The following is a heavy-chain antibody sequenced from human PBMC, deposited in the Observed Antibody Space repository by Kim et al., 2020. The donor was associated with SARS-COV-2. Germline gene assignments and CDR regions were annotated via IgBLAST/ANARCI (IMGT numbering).Heavy chain of an antibody. Sequence: YYADSVKGRFTNTRDNSKNTLYLQMSSLRAEDTAVYCCVKGGYGDYDFDYWGQGTLVTVSS. J-gene: IGHJ4*02. D-gene: IGHD4-17*01. CDR3: VKGGYGDYDFDY. V-gene: IGHV3-64D*09.